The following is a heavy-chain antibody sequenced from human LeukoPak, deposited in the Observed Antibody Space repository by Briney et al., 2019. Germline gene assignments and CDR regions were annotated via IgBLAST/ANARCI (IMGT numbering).Heavy chain of an antibody. CDR2: IYTSGIT. V-gene: IGHV4-61*02. D-gene: IGHD4-11*01. Sequence: SETLSLTCTVSGGSISSDNYYWSWTRQPAGKGLEWIGRIYTSGITNYNPSLKSRVTISLDTSKNQFSLKLSSVTVADTAVYYCAGTSPDYSSSLGDAFDIWGQGTMVTVSS. J-gene: IGHJ3*02. CDR3: AGTSPDYSSSLGDAFDI. CDR1: GGSISSDNYY.